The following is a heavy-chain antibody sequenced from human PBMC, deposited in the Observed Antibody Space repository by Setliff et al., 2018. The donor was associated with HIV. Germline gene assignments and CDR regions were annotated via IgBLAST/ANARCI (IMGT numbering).Heavy chain of an antibody. CDR2: IYTSGNT. J-gene: IGHJ6*03. CDR3: ARSPPTTFWSGYTYYYYMDV. D-gene: IGHD3-3*01. CDR1: GDSISGYY. V-gene: IGHV4-59*01. Sequence: PSETLSLTCTVSGDSISGYYWSWIRQPPGKGLEWIGYIYTSGNTNYNPSLKSRVTISVDTSKNQFSLKVRSVTAADTAVYYCARSPPTTFWSGYTYYYYMDVWGKGTTVTVSS.